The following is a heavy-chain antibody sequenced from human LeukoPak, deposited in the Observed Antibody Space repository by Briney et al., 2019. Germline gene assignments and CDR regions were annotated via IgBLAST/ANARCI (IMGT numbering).Heavy chain of an antibody. V-gene: IGHV3-21*01. J-gene: IGHJ3*02. CDR3: ARSVHSSSYDAFDI. CDR2: ISSSSSYI. Sequence: PGGTLRLSCAASGFTFSSYGMSWVRQAPGKGLEWVSSISSSSSYIYYADSVKGRFTISRDNAKNSLYLQMNSLRAEDTAVYYCARSVHSSSYDAFDIWGQGTMVTVSS. D-gene: IGHD6-6*01. CDR1: GFTFSSYG.